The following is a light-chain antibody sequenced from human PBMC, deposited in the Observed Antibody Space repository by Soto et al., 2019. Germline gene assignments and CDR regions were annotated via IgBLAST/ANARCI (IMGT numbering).Light chain of an antibody. CDR1: SGDIGSYNR. J-gene: IGLJ1*01. V-gene: IGLV2-14*01. CDR2: EVT. Sequence: QSALTQPASVSGSPGQSITISCTGTSGDIGSYNRVSWYQQHPGKAPKLMIYEVTDRPSGVSNRFSGSKSGNTASLTISGLQAEDEAEYYCSSYTNINTRACVFGTGTKLTVL. CDR3: SSYTNINTRACV.